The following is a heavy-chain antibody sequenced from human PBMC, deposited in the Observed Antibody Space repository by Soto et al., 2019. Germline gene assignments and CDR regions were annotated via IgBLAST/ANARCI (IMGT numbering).Heavy chain of an antibody. CDR2: IKQDGSEK. D-gene: IGHD2-21*02. Sequence: GGSQRISCEAPGFTVSRYWMSWVRQAPGKGLEWVAIIKQDGSEKNYVDSVKGRFTISRDNAKNSLLLQVNSLRAEDTAVYYCAREGDSNYSYMDVWGKGTTVTVSS. J-gene: IGHJ6*03. CDR3: AREGDSNYSYMDV. V-gene: IGHV3-7*01. CDR1: GFTVSRYW.